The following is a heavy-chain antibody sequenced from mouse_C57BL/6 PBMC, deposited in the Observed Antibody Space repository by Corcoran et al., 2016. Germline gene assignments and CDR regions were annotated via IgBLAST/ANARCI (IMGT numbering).Heavy chain of an antibody. D-gene: IGHD1-1*01. CDR2: IYPGDGDT. Sequence: QVQLQQSGAELVKPGASVKISCKASGYAFSSYWMNWVKQRPGKGLEWIGQIYPGDGDTNYNGKFKGKATLTAEKSSSTAYMQLSSLTSEDSAVYFGAREGSSYEARFAYWGQGTLFTVSA. V-gene: IGHV1-80*01. J-gene: IGHJ3*01. CDR1: GYAFSSYW. CDR3: AREGSSYEARFAY.